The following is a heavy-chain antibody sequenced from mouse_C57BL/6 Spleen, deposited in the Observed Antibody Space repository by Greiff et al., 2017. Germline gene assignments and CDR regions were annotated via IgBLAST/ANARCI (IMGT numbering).Heavy chain of an antibody. D-gene: IGHD1-1*01. V-gene: IGHV1-82*01. CDR3: ARAVITTVGIDY. Sequence: QVQLQQSGPELVKPGASVKISCKASGYAFSSSWMNWVKQRPGKGLEWIGRIYPGDGDTNYNGKFKGKATLTADKSSSTAYMQLSSLTSEDSAVYFCARAVITTVGIDYWGQGTTLTVSS. CDR2: IYPGDGDT. J-gene: IGHJ2*01. CDR1: GYAFSSSW.